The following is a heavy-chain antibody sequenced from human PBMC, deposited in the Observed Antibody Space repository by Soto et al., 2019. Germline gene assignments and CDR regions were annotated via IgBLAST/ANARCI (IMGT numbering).Heavy chain of an antibody. CDR2: IIPIFGTA. V-gene: IGHV1-69*13. J-gene: IGHJ6*02. CDR3: ARPTTVTTLDYYYYYGMDV. D-gene: IGHD4-4*01. CDR1: GGTFSSYA. Sequence: SVKVSCKASGGTFSSYAISWVRQAPGQGLEWMGGIIPIFGTANYAQKFQGRVTITADESTSTAYMELSSLRSEDTAVYYCARPTTVTTLDYYYYYGMDVWGQGTTVTVSS.